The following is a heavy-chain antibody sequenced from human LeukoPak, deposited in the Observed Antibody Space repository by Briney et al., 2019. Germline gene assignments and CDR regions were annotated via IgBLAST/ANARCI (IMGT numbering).Heavy chain of an antibody. CDR1: GGSISSYY. CDR2: IYTSGST. V-gene: IGHV4-4*07. CDR3: ARDRQDIVVVPAAIGAFDI. D-gene: IGHD2-2*02. Sequence: SETLSLICTVSGGSISSYYWSWIRQPAGKGLEWIGRIYTSGSTNYNPSLKSRVTISVDTSKNQFSLKLSSVTAADTAVYYCARDRQDIVVVPAAIGAFDIWGQGTMVTVSS. J-gene: IGHJ3*02.